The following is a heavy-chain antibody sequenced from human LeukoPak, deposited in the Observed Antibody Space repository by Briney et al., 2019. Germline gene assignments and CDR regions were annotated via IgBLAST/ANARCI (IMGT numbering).Heavy chain of an antibody. Sequence: PSETLSLTCAVYGGSFSDYYWSWIRQPPGKGLEWIGEINHSGSTNYNPSLKSRVTISVDTSKNQFSLKLSSVTAADTAVYYCARGPGIAAAGNFDYWGQGTLVTVSS. J-gene: IGHJ4*02. CDR3: ARGPGIAAAGNFDY. CDR2: INHSGST. D-gene: IGHD6-13*01. V-gene: IGHV4-34*01. CDR1: GGSFSDYY.